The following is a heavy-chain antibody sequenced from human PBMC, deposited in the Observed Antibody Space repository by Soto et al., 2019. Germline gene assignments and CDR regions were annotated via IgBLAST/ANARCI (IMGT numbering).Heavy chain of an antibody. CDR1: GDSIRSAHYF. Sequence: PSETLSLTCSVFGDSIRSAHYFWGWVRQPPGKGLEWIGSIYHSGTTYYDPYLRSRVTLSVDTSNNQFSLKLSSVTAADTAVYYCARVRAIFGVSSYYFDYWGQGTLVTVSS. J-gene: IGHJ4*02. D-gene: IGHD3-3*01. V-gene: IGHV4-39*07. CDR3: ARVRAIFGVSSYYFDY. CDR2: IYHSGTT.